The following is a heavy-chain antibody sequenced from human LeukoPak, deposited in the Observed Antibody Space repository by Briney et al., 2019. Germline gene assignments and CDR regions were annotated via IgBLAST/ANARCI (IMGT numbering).Heavy chain of an antibody. D-gene: IGHD2-15*01. J-gene: IGHJ4*02. V-gene: IGHV4-39*07. CDR3: ARDPISQVVPTDY. Sequence: SETLSLTCTVSGGSISSSSYYWGWIRQPPGKGLEWIGSIYYSGSTYYNPSLESRVTISVDTSKNQFSLKLSSVTAADTAVYYCARDPISQVVPTDYWGQGTLVTVSS. CDR2: IYYSGST. CDR1: GGSISSSSYY.